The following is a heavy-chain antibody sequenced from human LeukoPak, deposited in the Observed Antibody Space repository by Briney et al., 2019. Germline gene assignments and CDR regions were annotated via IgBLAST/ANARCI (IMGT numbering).Heavy chain of an antibody. CDR3: ARRGALTLFGVADVYYMDV. CDR1: GGSFSGYY. D-gene: IGHD3-3*01. Sequence: TSSETLSLTCAVYGGSFSGYYWSWIRQPPGKGLEWIGEINHSGSTNYNPSLKSRVTISVDTSKNQFSLKLSSVTAADTAVYYCARRGALTLFGVADVYYMDVWSMGTTVTVSS. V-gene: IGHV4-34*01. J-gene: IGHJ6*03. CDR2: INHSGST.